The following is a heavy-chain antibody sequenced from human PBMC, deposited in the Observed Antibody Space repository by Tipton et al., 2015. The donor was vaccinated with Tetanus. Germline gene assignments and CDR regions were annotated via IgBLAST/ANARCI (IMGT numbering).Heavy chain of an antibody. CDR2: IYYSGST. CDR1: GGSISSGGYY. CDR3: ASFPDKDDSSGYYYGNWFDP. Sequence: LSLTCTVSGGSISSGGYYWSWIRQHPGKGLEWIGYIYYSGSTYYNPSLKSRVTISVDTSKNQFSLKLSSVTATDTAVYYCASFPDKDDSSGYYYGNWFDPWGQGTLVTVSS. J-gene: IGHJ5*02. V-gene: IGHV4-31*03. D-gene: IGHD3-22*01.